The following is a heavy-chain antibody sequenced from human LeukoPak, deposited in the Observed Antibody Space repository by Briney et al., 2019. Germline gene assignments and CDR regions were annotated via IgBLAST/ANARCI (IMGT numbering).Heavy chain of an antibody. CDR3: ATSRRSEGVEY. D-gene: IGHD3-16*01. V-gene: IGHV4-59*08. Sequence: SETLSLTCTVSGGSISSYYWSWIRQPPGQGLEWIGYIYYTGSTNYNPSLKSRVTISVDTSKNQFSLKLRSVTAADTAVYYCATSRRSEGVEYWGQGTLVTVSS. CDR2: IYYTGST. J-gene: IGHJ4*02. CDR1: GGSISSYY.